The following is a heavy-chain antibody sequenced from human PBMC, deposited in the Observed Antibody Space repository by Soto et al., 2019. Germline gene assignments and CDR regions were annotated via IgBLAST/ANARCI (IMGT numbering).Heavy chain of an antibody. D-gene: IGHD6-13*01. V-gene: IGHV5-51*01. CDR3: ARTSAAGKYYYGMDV. Sequence: GESLKISCKGSGFSFTSQWIAWVRQMPGKGLEWMGTVYPSDSHTRYSPSFQGQVTISADKSISTAYLQWSSLKASDTAMYYCARTSAAGKYYYGMDVWGQGTTVTVSS. J-gene: IGHJ6*02. CDR1: GFSFTSQW. CDR2: VYPSDSHT.